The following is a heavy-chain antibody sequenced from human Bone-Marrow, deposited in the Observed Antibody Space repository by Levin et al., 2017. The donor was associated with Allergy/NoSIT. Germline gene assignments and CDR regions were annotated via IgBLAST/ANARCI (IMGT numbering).Heavy chain of an antibody. D-gene: IGHD2-15*01. CDR2: IKQDGSEK. J-gene: IGHJ3*02. CDR3: ARGGILGYCSGGSCYSGNDAFDI. V-gene: IGHV3-7*01. Sequence: GGSLRLSCAASGFMFSSYWMSWVRQAPGKGLEWVANIKQDGSEKYYADSVKGRSTISRDNAKNSLYLQMNSLRAEDTAIYYCARGGILGYCSGGSCYSGNDAFDIWGQGTMVTVSS. CDR1: GFMFSSYW.